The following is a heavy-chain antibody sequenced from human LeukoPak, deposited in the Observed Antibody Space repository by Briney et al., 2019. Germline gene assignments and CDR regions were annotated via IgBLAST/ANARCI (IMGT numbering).Heavy chain of an antibody. CDR2: IYSGGST. CDR1: GFTFSSYG. V-gene: IGHV3-NL1*01. Sequence: GGSLRLSCAPSGFTFSSYGMHWVRQAPGKGLEWVSVIYSGGSTYYADSVKGGFTISRDNSKNTLYLQMNSLRAEDTAVYYCARDSATVTTRGFDYWGQGTLVTVSS. J-gene: IGHJ4*02. D-gene: IGHD4-17*01. CDR3: ARDSATVTTRGFDY.